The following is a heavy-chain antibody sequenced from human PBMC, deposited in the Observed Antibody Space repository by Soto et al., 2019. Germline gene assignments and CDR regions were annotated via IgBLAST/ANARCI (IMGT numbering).Heavy chain of an antibody. J-gene: IGHJ4*02. V-gene: IGHV3-23*01. CDR1: GFTFSSYA. CDR3: ATRSSVSTVDY. Sequence: EVQLLESGGGLVQPGESLRLSCAASGFTFSSYAMSWVRQAPGKGLEWVSVISGSDDSTYYADSVKGRFTISRDNSKNPLYLQMNSPRAEDTAVYYCATRSSVSTVDYCGQGTLVTVSS. D-gene: IGHD6-25*01. CDR2: ISGSDDST.